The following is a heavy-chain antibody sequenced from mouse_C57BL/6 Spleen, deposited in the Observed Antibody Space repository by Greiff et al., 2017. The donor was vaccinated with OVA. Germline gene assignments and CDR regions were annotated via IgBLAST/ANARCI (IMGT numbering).Heavy chain of an antibody. J-gene: IGHJ1*03. Sequence: VQLKQSGPELVKPGASVKIPCKASGYTFTDYNMDWVKQSHGKSLEWIGDINPNNGGTIYNQKFKGKATLTVDKSSSTAYMELRSLTSEDTAVYYCARSWGLRRRDWYFDVWGTGTTVTVSS. CDR3: ARSWGLRRRDWYFDV. CDR2: INPNNGGT. CDR1: GYTFTDYN. V-gene: IGHV1-18*01. D-gene: IGHD2-2*01.